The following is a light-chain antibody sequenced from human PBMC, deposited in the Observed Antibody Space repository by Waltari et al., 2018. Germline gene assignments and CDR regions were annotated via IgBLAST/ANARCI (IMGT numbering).Light chain of an antibody. V-gene: IGKV3-20*01. J-gene: IGKJ1*01. CDR2: AAS. CDR3: QQSRSSPWT. Sequence: EIVLTQSPGILSLSPGERATLPCRASQSFSSSYLAWYHQKPGQAPWLLIYAASTRATGIPDRLSGSGSGTDFTLTISRLGPEDFALYYFQQSRSSPWTFGQGTKVEI. CDR1: QSFSSSY.